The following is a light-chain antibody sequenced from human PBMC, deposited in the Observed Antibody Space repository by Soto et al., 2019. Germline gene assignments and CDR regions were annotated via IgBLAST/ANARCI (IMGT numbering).Light chain of an antibody. CDR1: SSDIGGFYY. CDR2: QVS. Sequence: SGLTQPASVSGSPGQSITISCTGTSSDIGGFYYVSWYQHHPGKDPKLMIYQVSNRPSGVSNRFSGSKSGNTASLTISGLQAEDEADYFCSSYSSSSTFYVFGAGTKVTVL. CDR3: SSYSSSSTFYV. V-gene: IGLV2-14*01. J-gene: IGLJ1*01.